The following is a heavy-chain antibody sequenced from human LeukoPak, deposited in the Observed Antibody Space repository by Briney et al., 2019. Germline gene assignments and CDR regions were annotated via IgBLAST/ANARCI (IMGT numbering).Heavy chain of an antibody. CDR1: GYTFTSYG. Sequence: ASVKVTCKASGYTFTSYGISWVRQAPGQGLEWMGWISAYNGNTNYAQKLQGRVAMTTDTSTSTAYMELTSLRSDDTAVYYCARHESSSSWLYYWGQGTLATVSS. CDR2: ISAYNGNT. CDR3: ARHESSSSWLYY. J-gene: IGHJ4*02. V-gene: IGHV1-18*01. D-gene: IGHD6-13*01.